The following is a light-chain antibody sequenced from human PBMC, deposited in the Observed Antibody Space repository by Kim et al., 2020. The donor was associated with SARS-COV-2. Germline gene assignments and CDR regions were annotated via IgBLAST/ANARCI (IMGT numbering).Light chain of an antibody. CDR3: QQYNDWPPWT. V-gene: IGKV3-15*01. CDR2: GAS. Sequence: ETVMTQSPATLSVSPGERATLSCRASQSITNNLAWYQQKPGQAPRLLIYGASTRATRIPARFSGSGSGTEFTLTISSLQSEDFAVYYCQQYNDWPPWTFGQGTKVDIK. J-gene: IGKJ1*01. CDR1: QSITNN.